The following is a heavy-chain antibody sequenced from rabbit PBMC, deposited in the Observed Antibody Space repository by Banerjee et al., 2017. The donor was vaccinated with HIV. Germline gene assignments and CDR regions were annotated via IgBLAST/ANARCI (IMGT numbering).Heavy chain of an antibody. J-gene: IGHJ4*01. Sequence: QSLEESGGDLVKPGASLTLTCTASGFSFSSSQYMCWVHQAPGKGLEWIACIYAGSSGSTYYASWAKGRFTISKTSSTTVTLQMTSLTAADTATYFCARGSNYYGFNFWGPGTLVTVS. CDR3: ARGSNYYGFNF. CDR1: GFSFSSSQY. D-gene: IGHD8-1*01. CDR2: IYAGSSGST. V-gene: IGHV1S40*01.